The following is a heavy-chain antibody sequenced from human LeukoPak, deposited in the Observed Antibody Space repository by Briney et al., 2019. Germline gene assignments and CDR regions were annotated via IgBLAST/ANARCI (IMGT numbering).Heavy chain of an antibody. V-gene: IGHV3-30*18. J-gene: IGHJ4*02. CDR3: AELGYCTTTSCWDDDH. Sequence: PGGSLRLSCAASGFTFSSYGMHWVRQAPGKGLEWVAVISYDGSNKYYADSVKGRFTISRDNSKNTLYLQMNSLRAEDTAVYYCAELGYCTTTSCWDDDHWGQGTLVTVSS. CDR2: ISYDGSNK. D-gene: IGHD2-2*01. CDR1: GFTFSSYG.